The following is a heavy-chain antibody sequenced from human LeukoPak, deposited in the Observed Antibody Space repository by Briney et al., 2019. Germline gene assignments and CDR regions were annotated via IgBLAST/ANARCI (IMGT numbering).Heavy chain of an antibody. V-gene: IGHV3-23*01. J-gene: IGHJ4*02. CDR1: GFTFSSYS. Sequence: GGSLRLSCAASGFTFSSYSMSWVRQAPGMGLEWVSSIGSSGDITYYADSVKGRFTISRDNSKNTLYLQMNSLRAEDTAVYYCTKDVDNGDYVVYWGQGTLVTVSS. CDR3: TKDVDNGDYVVY. D-gene: IGHD4-17*01. CDR2: IGSSGDIT.